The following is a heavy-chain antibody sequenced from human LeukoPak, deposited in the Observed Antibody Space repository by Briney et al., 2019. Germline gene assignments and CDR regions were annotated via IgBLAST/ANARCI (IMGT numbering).Heavy chain of an antibody. D-gene: IGHD5-18*01. CDR1: GGTFSSDA. Sequence: ASVKVSCKASGGTFSSDAISWVRQAPGQGLEWMGGIIPIFGTANYAQKFQGRVTITADESTSTAYMELSSLRSEDTAVYYCARHGGPGKSSGYSYGGGDYWGQGTLVTVSS. J-gene: IGHJ4*02. V-gene: IGHV1-69*13. CDR2: IIPIFGTA. CDR3: ARHGGPGKSSGYSYGGGDY.